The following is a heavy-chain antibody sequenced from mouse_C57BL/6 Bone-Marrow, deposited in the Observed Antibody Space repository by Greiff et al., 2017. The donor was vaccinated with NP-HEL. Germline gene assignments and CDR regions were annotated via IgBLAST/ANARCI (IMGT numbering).Heavy chain of an antibody. J-gene: IGHJ2*01. D-gene: IGHD1-1*01. Sequence: DVMLVESGGGLVKPGGSLKLSCAASGFTFSDYGMHWVRQAPEKGLEWVAYISSGSSTIYYADTVKGRFTISRDNAKNTLFLQMTSLRSEDTAMYYCARLTTGVAGGFDYWGQGTTLTVSS. CDR3: ARLTTGVAGGFDY. CDR2: ISSGSSTI. CDR1: GFTFSDYG. V-gene: IGHV5-17*01.